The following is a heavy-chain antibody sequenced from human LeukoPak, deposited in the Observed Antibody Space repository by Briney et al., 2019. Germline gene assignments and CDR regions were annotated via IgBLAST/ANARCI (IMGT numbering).Heavy chain of an antibody. J-gene: IGHJ4*02. CDR1: GFTFSSYS. CDR2: ISSSSSTI. V-gene: IGHV3-48*01. D-gene: IGHD3-10*01. CDR3: AKTSYGSGGSLTLGDY. Sequence: GGSLRLSCAASGFTFSSYSMNWVRQAPGKGLEWVSYISSSSSTIYYADSVKGRFTISRDNSKNTLYLQMNSLRAEDTAVYYCAKTSYGSGGSLTLGDYWGQGTLVTVSS.